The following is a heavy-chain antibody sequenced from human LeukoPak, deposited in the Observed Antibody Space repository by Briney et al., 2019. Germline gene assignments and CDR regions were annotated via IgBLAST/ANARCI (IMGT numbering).Heavy chain of an antibody. CDR1: GFTFSNYW. Sequence: GGSLRLSCAASGFTFSNYWMTWVRQAPGKGLEWVANINRDGSERYYVDSVKGRFTISRDDAKSSLYLQMKSLRAEDTAVYYCARRNAMDVWGQGTTVIVFS. CDR3: ARRNAMDV. CDR2: INRDGSER. V-gene: IGHV3-7*03. J-gene: IGHJ6*02.